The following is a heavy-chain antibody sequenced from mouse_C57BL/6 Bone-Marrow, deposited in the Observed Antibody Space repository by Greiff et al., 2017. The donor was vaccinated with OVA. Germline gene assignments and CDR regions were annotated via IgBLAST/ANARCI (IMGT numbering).Heavy chain of an antibody. CDR1: GYSFTDYN. CDR2: INPNYGTT. J-gene: IGHJ4*01. CDR3: ARWKYYYGSSYDYYAMDY. V-gene: IGHV1-39*01. D-gene: IGHD1-1*01. Sequence: LVESGPELVKPGASVKISCKASGYSFTDYNMNWVKQSNGKSLEWIGVINPNYGTTSYNQKFKGKATLTVDQSSSPAYMQLNSLTSEDSAVYYCARWKYYYGSSYDYYAMDYWGQGTSVTVSS.